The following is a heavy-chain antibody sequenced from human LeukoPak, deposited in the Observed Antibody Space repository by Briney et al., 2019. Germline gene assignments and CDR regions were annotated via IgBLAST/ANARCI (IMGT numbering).Heavy chain of an antibody. CDR2: TRSSGSTI. CDR3: ARVPTVGSGGYQFDY. V-gene: IGHV3-48*03. CDR1: GFTFSSYE. D-gene: IGHD2-15*01. Sequence: QPGGSLRLSCAASGFTFSSYEMNWVRQAPGKGLEWVAYTRSSGSTIYDADSVKGRFTISRDNAKKSLYLQMNSLRAEDTAVYYCARVPTVGSGGYQFDYWGQGTLVTVSS. J-gene: IGHJ4*02.